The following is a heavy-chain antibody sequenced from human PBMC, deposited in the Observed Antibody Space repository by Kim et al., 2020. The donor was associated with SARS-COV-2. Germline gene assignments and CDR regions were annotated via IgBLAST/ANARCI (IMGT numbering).Heavy chain of an antibody. D-gene: IGHD1-26*01. Sequence: GGSLRLSCAASGFTFSSYGMHWVRQAPGKGLEWVAVIWYDGSNKYYADSVKGRFTISRDNSKNTLYLQMNSLRAEDTAVYYCARDLPHSGSPFDYWGQGTLVTVSS. V-gene: IGHV3-33*01. CDR3: ARDLPHSGSPFDY. CDR1: GFTFSSYG. J-gene: IGHJ4*02. CDR2: IWYDGSNK.